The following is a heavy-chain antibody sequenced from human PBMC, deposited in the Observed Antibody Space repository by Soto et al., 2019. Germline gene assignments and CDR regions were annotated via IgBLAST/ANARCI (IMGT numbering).Heavy chain of an antibody. CDR3: ARQGYLFGMDV. J-gene: IGHJ6*02. V-gene: IGHV5-10-1*01. D-gene: IGHD2-15*01. CDR1: GYSFTSYW. Sequence: GESLKISCKGSGYSFTSYWISWVRQMPGKGLEWMGRIDPSDSDTNYTPSFQGHVTISADKSISTAYLQGSSLKASDTAMYYCARQGYLFGMDVWGQGTTVTVSS. CDR2: IDPSDSDT.